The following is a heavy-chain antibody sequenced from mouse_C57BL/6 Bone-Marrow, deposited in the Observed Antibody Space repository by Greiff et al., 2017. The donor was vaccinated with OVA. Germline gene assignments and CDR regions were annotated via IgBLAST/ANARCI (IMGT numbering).Heavy chain of an antibody. Sequence: QVQLQQPGAELVRPGSSVKLSCKASGYTFTSYWMHWVKQRPIQGLEWIGNIDPSDSETHYNQKFKDKATLTVDKSTSTAYMQLSILTSEDSAVYYCARAHYINYVGFDYWGQGTTLTVSS. CDR3: ARAHYINYVGFDY. CDR2: IDPSDSET. CDR1: GYTFTSYW. V-gene: IGHV1-52*01. D-gene: IGHD2-5*01. J-gene: IGHJ2*01.